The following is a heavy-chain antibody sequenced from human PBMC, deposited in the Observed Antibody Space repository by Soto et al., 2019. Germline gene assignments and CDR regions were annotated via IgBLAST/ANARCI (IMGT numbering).Heavy chain of an antibody. V-gene: IGHV3-23*01. Sequence: EVQLLESGGDLVQPGGSLRLSCAASGFTFTSYAMSWVREAPGKGLEWVSAISGGGGGTYYADSVKGRFTISRDNSKNTLYMQMNSLRVEDTAVYYCAKDGGYGSGSYYPDYWGQGTLVTVSS. CDR2: ISGGGGGT. J-gene: IGHJ4*02. CDR1: GFTFTSYA. D-gene: IGHD3-10*01. CDR3: AKDGGYGSGSYYPDY.